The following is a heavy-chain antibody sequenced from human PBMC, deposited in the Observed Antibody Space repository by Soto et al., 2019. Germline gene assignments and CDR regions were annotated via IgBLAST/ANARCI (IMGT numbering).Heavy chain of an antibody. V-gene: IGHV1-2*02. D-gene: IGHD5-12*01. CDR1: GYTFTGYY. Sequence: GASVKVSCKASGYTFTGYYMHWVRQAPGQGLEWMGWINPNSGGTNYAQKFQGRVTMTRDTSISTAYMELSRLRSDDTAVYYCARDKDIVATIGRVYYGMDVWGQGTTVTVSS. CDR2: INPNSGGT. J-gene: IGHJ6*02. CDR3: ARDKDIVATIGRVYYGMDV.